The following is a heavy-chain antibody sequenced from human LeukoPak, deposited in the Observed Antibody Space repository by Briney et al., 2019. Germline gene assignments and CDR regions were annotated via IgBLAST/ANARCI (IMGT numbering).Heavy chain of an antibody. Sequence: ASVKVSCKASGYIFNDYYIHWVRQAPGQGLEWMGWINPKRGGTKYVQKFQGRVTMTSDTSMGTVYMEMSRLRSDDTAVYYCARVRYDYGAKDIDYWGQGTLVTVSS. D-gene: IGHD4-23*01. CDR1: GYIFNDYY. J-gene: IGHJ4*02. V-gene: IGHV1-2*02. CDR3: ARVRYDYGAKDIDY. CDR2: INPKRGGT.